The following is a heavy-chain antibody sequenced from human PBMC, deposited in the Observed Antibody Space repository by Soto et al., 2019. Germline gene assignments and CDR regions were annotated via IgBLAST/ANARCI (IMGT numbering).Heavy chain of an antibody. CDR2: ISGSGGIT. Sequence: QPGGSLRLSCAAAEFTFISYAMSWVRQAPGKGLEWGSAISGSGGITYYADSVKGRFTISRDNSKTTLYLQMNSLRAEDTAVYYCAKDAGYDILTGYNWFDPWGQGTLVPVSS. CDR3: AKDAGYDILTGYNWFDP. J-gene: IGHJ5*02. V-gene: IGHV3-23*01. CDR1: EFTFISYA. D-gene: IGHD3-9*01.